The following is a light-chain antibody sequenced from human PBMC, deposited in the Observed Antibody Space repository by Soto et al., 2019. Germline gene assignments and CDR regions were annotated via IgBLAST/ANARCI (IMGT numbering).Light chain of an antibody. Sequence: EIVMTQSPATLSVSPGERATLSCRASQSVSSNLAWYQQKPGQAPSLLIYGASTRATGIPARFSGSGSGTEFTLTISSLQSEDFAVYYCQQYNNWLPWTFGQGTKVEIK. J-gene: IGKJ1*01. V-gene: IGKV3-15*01. CDR1: QSVSSN. CDR3: QQYNNWLPWT. CDR2: GAS.